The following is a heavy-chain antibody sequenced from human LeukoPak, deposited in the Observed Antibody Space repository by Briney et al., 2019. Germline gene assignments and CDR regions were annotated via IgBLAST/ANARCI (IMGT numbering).Heavy chain of an antibody. CDR2: IYYTGST. V-gene: IGHV4-59*01. CDR1: GGSISSYY. J-gene: IGHJ4*02. CDR3: ARESVAAAAFDY. D-gene: IGHD6-13*01. Sequence: SETLSLTCTVTGGSISSYYWTWIRQPPGKGLEWIGYIYYTGSTSYSPSLKSRVTISADTSKNQFSLNLSSVTAADTAVYYCARESVAAAAFDYWGRGTLVTVSS.